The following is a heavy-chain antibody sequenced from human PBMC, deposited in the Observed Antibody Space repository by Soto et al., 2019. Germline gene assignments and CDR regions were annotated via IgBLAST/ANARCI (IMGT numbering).Heavy chain of an antibody. V-gene: IGHV3-7*01. J-gene: IGHJ4*02. CDR3: ARVSFSGYGYAAVAGTFDY. CDR1: GFTFSSYW. D-gene: IGHD6-19*01. Sequence: GSLSLSCAASGFTFSSYWMSWVRQAPGKGLEWVANIKQDGSEKYYVDSVKGRFTISRDNAKNSLYLQMNSLRAEDTAVYYCARVSFSGYGYAAVAGTFDYWGQGTLVTVSS. CDR2: IKQDGSEK.